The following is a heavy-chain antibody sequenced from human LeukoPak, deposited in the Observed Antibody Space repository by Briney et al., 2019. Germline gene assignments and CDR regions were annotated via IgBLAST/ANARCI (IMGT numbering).Heavy chain of an antibody. CDR1: VFTFNRYW. V-gene: IGHV3-74*01. CDR3: ARDRLPNSGSYSWRDAFDI. J-gene: IGHJ3*02. Sequence: GGSLRLSCPASVFTFNRYWLHWVRQAPGKGLVWVSRINCYGSSTSYADSVKGRFTISRDNAKNTLYLQMNSLRAEDTAVYYCARDRLPNSGSYSWRDAFDIWGQGTMVTVSS. CDR2: INCYGSST. D-gene: IGHD1-26*01.